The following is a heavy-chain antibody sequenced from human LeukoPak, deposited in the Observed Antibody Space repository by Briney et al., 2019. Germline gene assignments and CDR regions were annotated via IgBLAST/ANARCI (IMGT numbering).Heavy chain of an antibody. CDR3: ARFPNSGYDSRGFGY. D-gene: IGHD5-12*01. V-gene: IGHV1-69*04. CDR1: GGTFSSYA. Sequence: GASVKVSCKASGGTFSSYAISWVRQAPGQGLEWMGRIIPILGIANYAQKFLGRVTITADKSTSTAYMELSSLRSEDTAVYYCARFPNSGYDSRGFGYWGQGTLVTVSS. CDR2: IIPILGIA. J-gene: IGHJ4*02.